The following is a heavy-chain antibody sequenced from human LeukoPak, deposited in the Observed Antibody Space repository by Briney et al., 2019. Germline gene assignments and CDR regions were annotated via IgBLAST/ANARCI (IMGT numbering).Heavy chain of an antibody. Sequence: GGSLRLSCAASGFTFSSYAMSWDRQAPGKGLEWVSAISGSGGSTYYADSVKGRFTISRDNSKNTLYPQMNSLRAEDTAVYYCVRSVITIFGVVIKFDYWGQGTLVTVSS. CDR3: VRSVITIFGVVIKFDY. D-gene: IGHD3-3*01. CDR1: GFTFSSYA. J-gene: IGHJ4*02. V-gene: IGHV3-23*01. CDR2: ISGSGGST.